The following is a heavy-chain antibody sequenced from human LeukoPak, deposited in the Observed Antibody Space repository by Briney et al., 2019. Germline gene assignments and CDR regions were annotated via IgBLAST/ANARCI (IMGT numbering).Heavy chain of an antibody. CDR2: ISGSGGST. CDR1: GFTFSNYA. CDR3: AKYLGSNGYDWGPNFDY. Sequence: PGGSLRLSCEASGFTFSNYAMSWVRQAPGKGLEWVSVISGSGGSTYYADSVKGRFTISRDNSKNTLYLQMNSLRAEDTAVYYCAKYLGSNGYDWGPNFDYWGQGTLVTVSS. D-gene: IGHD5-12*01. V-gene: IGHV3-23*01. J-gene: IGHJ4*02.